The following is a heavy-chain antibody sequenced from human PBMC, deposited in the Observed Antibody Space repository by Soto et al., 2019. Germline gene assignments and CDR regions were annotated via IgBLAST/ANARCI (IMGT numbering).Heavy chain of an antibody. J-gene: IGHJ6*02. D-gene: IGHD3-10*01. Sequence: GVSLRLSCAASRFTFRNYGMSWVRQGPGKGLEWVSGISPTGEQRFYVDSVKGRFFISRDNSQNTLSLEMSNLRADDTAVYYCAKRYGSGSYRDFNSYYGMDIWGQGTSVTVSS. CDR3: AKRYGSGSYRDFNSYYGMDI. CDR2: ISPTGEQR. CDR1: RFTFRNYG. V-gene: IGHV3-23*01.